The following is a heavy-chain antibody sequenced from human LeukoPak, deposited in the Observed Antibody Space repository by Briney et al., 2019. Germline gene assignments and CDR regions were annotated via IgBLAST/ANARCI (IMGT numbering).Heavy chain of an antibody. J-gene: IGHJ4*02. V-gene: IGHV3-30*18. CDR3: AKEYRGYSYGLDY. D-gene: IGHD5-18*01. Sequence: GGSLRLSCAASGFTFSDYYMSWIRQAPGKGLEWVAVISYDGSNKYYADSVKGRFTISRDNSKNTLYLQMNSLRAEDTAVYYCAKEYRGYSYGLDYWGQGTLITVSS. CDR1: GFTFSDYY. CDR2: ISYDGSNK.